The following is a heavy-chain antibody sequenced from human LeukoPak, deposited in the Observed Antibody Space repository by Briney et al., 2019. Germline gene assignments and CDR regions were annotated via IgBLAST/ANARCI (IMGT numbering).Heavy chain of an antibody. D-gene: IGHD3-22*01. CDR1: RFTFSSYT. J-gene: IGHJ4*02. CDR2: ISGSGDTT. CDR3: AKDPGPDYYDSSGYGISY. Sequence: PGGSLRLSCAASRFTFSSYTMSWVRQAPGKGLEWVSAISGSGDTTYYADSVKGRFTISRDNSKNTLYLQMNSLRAEDTAVYYCAKDPGPDYYDSSGYGISYWGQGTLVTVSS. V-gene: IGHV3-23*01.